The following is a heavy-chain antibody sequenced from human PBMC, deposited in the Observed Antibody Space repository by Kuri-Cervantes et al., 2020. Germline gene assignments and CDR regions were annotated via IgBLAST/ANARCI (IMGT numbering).Heavy chain of an antibody. Sequence: SGPTLVKPTETLTLTCTVSGFSLSNARMGVSWIRQPPGKALEWLAHIFSNDEKSYSTSLKSRLTISKDTSKSQVVLTMTNMDPVDTATYYCAHTREYDSSGSRFDYWGQGTLVTVSS. CDR3: AHTREYDSSGSRFDY. CDR2: IFSNDEK. CDR1: GFSLSNARMG. V-gene: IGHV2-26*01. J-gene: IGHJ4*02. D-gene: IGHD3-22*01.